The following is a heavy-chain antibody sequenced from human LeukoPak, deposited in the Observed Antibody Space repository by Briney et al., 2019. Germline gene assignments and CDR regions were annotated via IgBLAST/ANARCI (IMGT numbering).Heavy chain of an antibody. V-gene: IGHV3-23*01. Sequence: GGSLRLSCAASGFIFSSCSMSWVRQAPGKGLEWVSAISGSGGSTYYADSVKGRFTISRDNSKNTLYLQMNSLRAEDTAVYYCAKSSGGYNSWGQGTLVTVSS. CDR3: AKSSGGYNS. D-gene: IGHD5-24*01. CDR2: ISGSGGST. CDR1: GFIFSSCS. J-gene: IGHJ5*02.